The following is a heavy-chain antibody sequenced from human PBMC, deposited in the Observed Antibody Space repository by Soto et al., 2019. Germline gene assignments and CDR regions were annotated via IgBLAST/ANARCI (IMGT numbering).Heavy chain of an antibody. Sequence: PGGSLRLSCAASGFTFSSYAMHWVRQAPGKGLEWVAVISYDGSNKYYADSVKGRFTISRDNSKNTLYLQMNSLRAEDTAVYYCARAYVDCSGGSCYSPLDYWGQGTLVTVSS. D-gene: IGHD2-15*01. V-gene: IGHV3-30-3*01. J-gene: IGHJ4*02. CDR1: GFTFSSYA. CDR2: ISYDGSNK. CDR3: ARAYVDCSGGSCYSPLDY.